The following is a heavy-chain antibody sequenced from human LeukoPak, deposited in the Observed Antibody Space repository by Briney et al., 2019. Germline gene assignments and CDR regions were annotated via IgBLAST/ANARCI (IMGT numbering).Heavy chain of an antibody. CDR3: ARDQGVDAFDI. J-gene: IGHJ3*02. Sequence: GGSLRLSCAASGFTFSNYDMNWVRQAPGKGLEWVSYISSSSSTIYYADSVKGRFTISRDNAKNSLYLQMNSLRAEDTAVYYCARDQGVDAFDIWGQGTMVTVSS. V-gene: IGHV3-48*04. CDR1: GFTFSNYD. CDR2: ISSSSSTI.